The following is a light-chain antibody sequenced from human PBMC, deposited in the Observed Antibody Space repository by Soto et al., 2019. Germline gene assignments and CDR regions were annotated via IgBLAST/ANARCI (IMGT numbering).Light chain of an antibody. V-gene: IGKV3-20*01. CDR1: QNIGSY. CDR3: QQYGSSPRIT. CDR2: GAS. J-gene: IGKJ3*01. Sequence: EIVFTQSPGTLSLSPGARSTLSGRASQNIGSYLAGFQQKPGQAPRLLIYGASTRATGIPDRFSGSGSGTDFTLTISRLEPEDFAVYFCQQYGSSPRITFGPGTKVDIK.